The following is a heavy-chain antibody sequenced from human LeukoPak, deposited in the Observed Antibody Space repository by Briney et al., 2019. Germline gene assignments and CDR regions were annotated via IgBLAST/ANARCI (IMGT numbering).Heavy chain of an antibody. J-gene: IGHJ4*02. D-gene: IGHD6-25*01. CDR3: ARDPSAGSES. CDR1: GFTFDDYG. CDR2: IHWNSGST. Sequence: GGSLRLSCVASGFTFDDYGISWVRQAPGKGLEWVSRIHWNSGSTRYADSVKGRFTISRDNAKSSLYLQMNSLRVEDTAVYYCARDPSAGSESWGQGTLVTVSS. V-gene: IGHV3-20*04.